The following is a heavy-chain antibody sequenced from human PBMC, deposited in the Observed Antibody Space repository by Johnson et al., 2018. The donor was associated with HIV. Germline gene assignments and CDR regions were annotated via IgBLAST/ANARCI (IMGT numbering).Heavy chain of an antibody. CDR1: GFTFSSYA. V-gene: IGHV3-30-3*01. D-gene: IGHD4-11*01. CDR2: ISYDGSNK. CDR3: ARDPSYSNYGPWNDAFDI. J-gene: IGHJ3*02. Sequence: QVLLLESGGGVVQPGRSLRLSCAASGFTFSSYAMHWVRQAPGKGLEWVAVISYDGSNKYYADSVKGRFTISRDNSKNTLYLQMNSLRAEDTALYYCARDPSYSNYGPWNDAFDIWGQGTMVTVSS.